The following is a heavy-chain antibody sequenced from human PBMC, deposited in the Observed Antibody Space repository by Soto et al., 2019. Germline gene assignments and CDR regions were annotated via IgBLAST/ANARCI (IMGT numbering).Heavy chain of an antibody. J-gene: IGHJ6*02. Sequence: QVQLQESGPGLVKPSETLSLSCTVSGGSINSYYWSWIRQSPGKRMEWIGYVHHSWGSSYNPSLPSRVAISLDTSKSQFSRKVTSVTATDTAVYYCARQGFGPLHGLVDVWGQGTTVTVSS. CDR2: VHHSWGS. CDR1: GGSINSYY. V-gene: IGHV4-59*08. D-gene: IGHD3-10*01. CDR3: ARQGFGPLHGLVDV.